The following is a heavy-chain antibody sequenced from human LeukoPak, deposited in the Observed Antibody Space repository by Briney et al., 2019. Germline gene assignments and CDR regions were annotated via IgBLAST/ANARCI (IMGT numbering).Heavy chain of an antibody. Sequence: GGSLRLSCAAFGFTFSSFAMSWVRQAPGKGLEWVSAISTTGRRTYYADSVKGRFTISRDNSSNTLYLQMNSLRAEDTAAYYCAKANGYFSFDYWGQGTLVTVSS. J-gene: IGHJ4*02. CDR1: GFTFSSFA. CDR3: AKANGYFSFDY. D-gene: IGHD5-24*01. V-gene: IGHV3-23*01. CDR2: ISTTGRRT.